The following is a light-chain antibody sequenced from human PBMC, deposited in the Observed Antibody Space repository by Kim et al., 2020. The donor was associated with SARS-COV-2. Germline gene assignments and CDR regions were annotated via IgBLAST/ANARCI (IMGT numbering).Light chain of an antibody. CDR1: SSNIGSNT. CDR3: AAWDDSLNGVV. J-gene: IGLJ2*01. V-gene: IGLV1-44*01. Sequence: VLTQPPSASGTPGQRVTISCSGSSSNIGSNTVNWYQQLPGTAPKLLIYSNNQRPSGVPDRFSGSQSGTSASLAISGLQSEDEADYYCAAWDDSLNGVVFGGGTQLTVL. CDR2: SNN.